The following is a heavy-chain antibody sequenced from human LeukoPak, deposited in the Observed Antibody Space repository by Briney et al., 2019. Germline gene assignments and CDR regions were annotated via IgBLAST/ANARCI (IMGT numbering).Heavy chain of an antibody. Sequence: PGGSLRLSCAASGFTFSSYTMNWVRQPPGKGLEWVSSIINSGSYIYNPAPVKGRFTISRDNAKNSLYLQMNSIRAEDTAVYYCARDFGVYCSSTSCYLGHLDYWGQGTLVTVSS. CDR1: GFTFSSYT. CDR3: ARDFGVYCSSTSCYLGHLDY. V-gene: IGHV3-21*03. CDR2: IINSGSYI. D-gene: IGHD2-2*01. J-gene: IGHJ4*02.